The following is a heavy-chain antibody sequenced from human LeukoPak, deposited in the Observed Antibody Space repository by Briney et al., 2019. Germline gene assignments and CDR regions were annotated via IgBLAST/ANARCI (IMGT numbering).Heavy chain of an antibody. CDR3: ARAYSSSWYRVYYYYYMDV. D-gene: IGHD6-13*01. V-gene: IGHV1-46*01. CDR1: GYTFTSYY. Sequence: ASVKVSCKASGYTFTSYYMHWVRQAPGQGLEWMGIINPSGGSTSYAQKFQGRVTMTRNTSISTAYMELSSLRSEDTAVYYCARAYSSSWYRVYYYYYMDVWGKGTTVTISS. J-gene: IGHJ6*03. CDR2: INPSGGST.